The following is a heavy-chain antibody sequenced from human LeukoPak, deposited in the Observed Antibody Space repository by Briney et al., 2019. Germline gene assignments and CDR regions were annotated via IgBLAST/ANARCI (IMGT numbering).Heavy chain of an antibody. CDR1: GGSISSSYYY. CDR3: ASLNWNFRLSRYYFDY. J-gene: IGHJ4*02. CDR2: IYSSGST. V-gene: IGHV4-39*01. Sequence: PSETLSLTCTVSGGSISSSYYYWGWIRQPPGKGLEWIGSIYSSGSTYYNPSLKSRVTISVDTSKNQFSLKLTSVTAADTAVYYCASLNWNFRLSRYYFDYWGQGTLVTVSS. D-gene: IGHD1-1*01.